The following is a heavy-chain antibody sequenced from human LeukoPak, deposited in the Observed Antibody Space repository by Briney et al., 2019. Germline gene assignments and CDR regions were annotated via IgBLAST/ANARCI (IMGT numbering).Heavy chain of an antibody. CDR3: ARMYYDILTGYYFDY. V-gene: IGHV3-11*01. CDR2: ISSSGSTI. Sequence: GGSLRLSCAASGFTFSDYYMSWIRQAPGKGLEGVSCISSSGSTIYYADSVKGRFTISRDNAKNSLYLQMNSLRAEDTAVYYCARMYYDILTGYYFDYWGQGTLVTVSS. J-gene: IGHJ4*02. D-gene: IGHD3-9*01. CDR1: GFTFSDYY.